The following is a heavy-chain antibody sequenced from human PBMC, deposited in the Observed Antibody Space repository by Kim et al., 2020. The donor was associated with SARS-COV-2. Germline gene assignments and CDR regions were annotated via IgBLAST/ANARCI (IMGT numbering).Heavy chain of an antibody. Sequence: GGSLRLSCATSGFTFRDRAMHWVRHAPGKGLEWLSLISADGGTTYYADSVRGRFTISRDNSKNSLFLHLRSLREEDTALYYCAKDIGDVALGDYGLDVWGQGTTVTVSS. CDR1: GFTFRDRA. D-gene: IGHD3-16*01. CDR2: ISADGGTT. CDR3: AKDIGDVALGDYGLDV. J-gene: IGHJ6*02. V-gene: IGHV3-43*02.